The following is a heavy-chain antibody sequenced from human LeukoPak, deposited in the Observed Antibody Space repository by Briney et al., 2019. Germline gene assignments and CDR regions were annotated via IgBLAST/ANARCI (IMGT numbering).Heavy chain of an antibody. D-gene: IGHD5-12*01. CDR3: ARGSYENWFDP. J-gene: IGHJ5*02. Sequence: EASVKVSCKASGGTFSSYAISWVRQAPGQGLEWMGRIIPIFGTANYAQEFQGRVTITTDESTSTAYMELSSLRSEDTAVYYCARGSYENWFDPWGQGTLVTVSS. V-gene: IGHV1-69*05. CDR1: GGTFSSYA. CDR2: IIPIFGTA.